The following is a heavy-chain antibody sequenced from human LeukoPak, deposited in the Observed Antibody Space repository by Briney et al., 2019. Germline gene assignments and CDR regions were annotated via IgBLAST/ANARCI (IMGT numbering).Heavy chain of an antibody. V-gene: IGHV3-64*04. Sequence: GGSLRLSCSASGFTFKNYALHWVRQAPGKGLEYVSGINVDGASTYYADSVRGRFTISRDNSENTLYLQMNSLRAEDTALYYCASDGIAVDRGIGYFDYWGQGTLVTVSS. CDR3: ASDGIAVDRGIGYFDY. CDR2: INVDGAST. D-gene: IGHD6-13*01. J-gene: IGHJ4*02. CDR1: GFTFKNYA.